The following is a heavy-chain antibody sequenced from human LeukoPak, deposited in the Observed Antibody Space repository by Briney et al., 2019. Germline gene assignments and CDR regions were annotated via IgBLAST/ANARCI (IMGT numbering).Heavy chain of an antibody. D-gene: IGHD1-26*01. V-gene: IGHV1-8*01. CDR2: MNPNSGNT. CDR1: GYTFTSYD. CDR3: ARGKLPGTAPDY. Sequence: ASVKVSCKXSGYTFTSYDINWVRQATGQGLEGMGWMNPNSGNTGYAQKFQGRVTMTRNTSISTAYMELSSLRSEDTAVYYCARGKLPGTAPDYWGQGTLVTVSS. J-gene: IGHJ4*02.